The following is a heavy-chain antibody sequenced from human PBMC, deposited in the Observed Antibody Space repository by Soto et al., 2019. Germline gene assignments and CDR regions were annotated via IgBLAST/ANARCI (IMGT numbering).Heavy chain of an antibody. J-gene: IGHJ6*02. Sequence: GESLKISCKGPGYTFTDYWIGWVRQLPGKGLEWMGIIYPGDSDTRYSPSFQGHVTITVDKSTSTAYLQWNTLKASDTAMYYCAEGKFPPMVRGVATSYYYGMDVWGQGTTVTVSS. D-gene: IGHD3-10*01. CDR2: IYPGDSDT. CDR1: GYTFTDYW. V-gene: IGHV5-51*01. CDR3: AEGKFPPMVRGVATSYYYGMDV.